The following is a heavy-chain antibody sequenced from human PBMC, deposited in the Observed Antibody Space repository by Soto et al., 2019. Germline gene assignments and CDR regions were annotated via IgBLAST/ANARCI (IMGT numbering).Heavy chain of an antibody. CDR3: AKGGRWFGELLYYFDY. V-gene: IGHV3-23*01. CDR2: ISGSGGST. J-gene: IGHJ4*02. D-gene: IGHD3-10*01. CDR1: GFTFSSYA. Sequence: GGSLRLSCAASGFTFSSYAMSWVRQAPGKGLEWVSAISGSGGSTYYADSVKGRFTITRDNSKNTLYLQMTSLRAEDTAVYYCAKGGRWFGELLYYFDYWGQGTLVTVSS.